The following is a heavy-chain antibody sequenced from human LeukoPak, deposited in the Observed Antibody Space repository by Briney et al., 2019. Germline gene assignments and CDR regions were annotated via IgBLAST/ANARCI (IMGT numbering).Heavy chain of an antibody. CDR2: IYYSGST. CDR1: GGSISSYY. J-gene: IGHJ4*02. CDR3: ARHRYGGYCSGGSCYSWFDY. D-gene: IGHD2-15*01. V-gene: IGHV4-59*08. Sequence: PSETLSLTCTVSGGSISSYYWSWIRQPPGKGLEWIGYIYYSGSTNYNPSLKSRVTISVDTSKNQFSLKLSSVTAADTAVYYCARHRYGGYCSGGSCYSWFDYWGQGTLVTVSS.